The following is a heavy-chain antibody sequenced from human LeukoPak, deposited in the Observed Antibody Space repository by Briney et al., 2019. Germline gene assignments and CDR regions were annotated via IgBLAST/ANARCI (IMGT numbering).Heavy chain of an antibody. D-gene: IGHD3-10*01. CDR1: GGSISSSSYY. J-gene: IGHJ5*02. V-gene: IGHV4-39*07. CDR3: ARADGWFGEFSP. CDR2: IYYSGST. Sequence: PSETLSLTCTVSGGSISSSSYYWGWIRQPPGKGLEWIGSIYYSGSTYYNPSLKSRVTISVDTSKDQFSLKLSSVTAADTAVYYCARADGWFGEFSPWGQGTLVTVSS.